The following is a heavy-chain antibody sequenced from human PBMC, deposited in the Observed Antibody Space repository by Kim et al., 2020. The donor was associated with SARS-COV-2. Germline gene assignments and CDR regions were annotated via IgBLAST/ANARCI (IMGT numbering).Heavy chain of an antibody. CDR2: IYYSGST. CDR1: GGSISSGGYY. CDR3: ARDCSGGSCYPSALYGMDV. V-gene: IGHV4-31*03. Sequence: SETLSLTCTVSGGSISSGGYYWSWIRQHPGKGLEWIGYIYYSGSTYYNPSLKSRVNISVDTSKNQFSLKLSSVTAADTAVYYCARDCSGGSCYPSALYGMDVWGQGTTVTVSS. J-gene: IGHJ6*02. D-gene: IGHD2-15*01.